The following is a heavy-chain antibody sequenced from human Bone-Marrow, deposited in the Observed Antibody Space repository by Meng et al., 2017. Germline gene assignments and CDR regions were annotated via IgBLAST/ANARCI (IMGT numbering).Heavy chain of an antibody. D-gene: IGHD2-21*02. CDR3: ARVLAYCGGDCYSDY. V-gene: IGHV3-33*08. J-gene: IGHJ4*02. Sequence: GESLKISCAASGFTFDDYGMSWVRQAPGKGLEWVAVIWYDGSNKYYADSVKGRFTISRDNSKNTLYLQMNSLRAEDTAVYYCARVLAYCGGDCYSDYWGQGTLVTVSS. CDR2: IWYDGSNK. CDR1: GFTFDDYG.